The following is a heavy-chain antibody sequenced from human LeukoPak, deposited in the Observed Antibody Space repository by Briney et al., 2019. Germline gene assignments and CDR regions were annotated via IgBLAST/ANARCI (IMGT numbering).Heavy chain of an antibody. V-gene: IGHV3-7*01. Sequence: GGSLRLSCVVSRLTINKSWMSWVRQAPGKGLEWVANINQDGSEKNYVESVKGRFTISRDNAKGSLYLQLNSLRVEDTAVYYCARVGDTATIAFDIWGQGTMVTVSS. CDR3: ARVGDTATIAFDI. CDR1: RLTINKSW. CDR2: INQDGSEK. J-gene: IGHJ3*02. D-gene: IGHD5-18*01.